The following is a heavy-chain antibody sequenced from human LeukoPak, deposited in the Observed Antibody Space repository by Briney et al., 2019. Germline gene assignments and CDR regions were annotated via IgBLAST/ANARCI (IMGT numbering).Heavy chain of an antibody. CDR3: ASGGYCSTTTCYPNWFDP. CDR1: GGSITSYY. J-gene: IGHJ5*02. D-gene: IGHD2-2*01. V-gene: IGHV4-59*01. Sequence: SETLSLTCTVSGGSITSYYRSWIRQPPGKGLEWIGYVSHSGSTNYNPSLKSRVTISVDTSKNQFSLKLSSVTAADTAVYYCASGGYCSTTTCYPNWFDPWGQGTLVTVSS. CDR2: VSHSGST.